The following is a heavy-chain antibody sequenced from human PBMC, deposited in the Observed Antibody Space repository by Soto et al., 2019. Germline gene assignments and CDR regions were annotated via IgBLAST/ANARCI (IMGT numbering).Heavy chain of an antibody. CDR1: GFTFSSYA. V-gene: IGHV3-23*01. CDR3: AKDSYSSSWHPSFDY. D-gene: IGHD6-13*01. J-gene: IGHJ4*02. Sequence: GGSLRLSCAASGFTFSSYAMSGVRQAPGKGLEWVSAISGSGGSTYYADSVKGRFTISRDNSKNTLYLQMNSLRAEDTAVYYCAKDSYSSSWHPSFDYWGQGTLVTVSS. CDR2: ISGSGGST.